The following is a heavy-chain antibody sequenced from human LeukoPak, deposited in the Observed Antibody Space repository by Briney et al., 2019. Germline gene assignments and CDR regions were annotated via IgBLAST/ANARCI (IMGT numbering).Heavy chain of an antibody. CDR2: ISYDGSNK. J-gene: IGHJ3*02. CDR1: GFIFSNYA. V-gene: IGHV3-30-3*01. CDR3: AKDITMIGAFDI. D-gene: IGHD3-22*01. Sequence: GGSLRLSCAASGFIFSNYAMHWVRQAPGKGLEWVAVISYDGSNKYYADSVKGRFTISRDNSKNTLYLQMNSLRAEDTAVYYCAKDITMIGAFDIWGQGTMVTVSS.